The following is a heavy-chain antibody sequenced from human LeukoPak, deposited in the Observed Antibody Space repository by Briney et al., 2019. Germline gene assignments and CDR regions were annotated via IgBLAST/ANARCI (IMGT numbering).Heavy chain of an antibody. V-gene: IGHV3-33*01. D-gene: IGHD4-17*01. CDR2: IWYDVSNK. J-gene: IGHJ2*01. Sequence: GGSLRPSCAASGFTFSIYGMHWVRQAPGKGLECVAGIWYDVSNKYYADSVKGRFTISRDNSKNTLYLQMNSPRAEDTAVYYCARDVLSGDPSCYFDLWGRGTLVTVSS. CDR1: GFTFSIYG. CDR3: ARDVLSGDPSCYFDL.